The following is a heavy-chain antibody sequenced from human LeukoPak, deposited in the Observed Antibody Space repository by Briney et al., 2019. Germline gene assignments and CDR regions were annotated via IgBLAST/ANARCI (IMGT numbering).Heavy chain of an antibody. CDR3: ARIGRGSGSKRPY. D-gene: IGHD2-15*01. V-gene: IGHV4-34*01. J-gene: IGHJ4*02. Sequence: SETLSLTCAVYGGSFSGYYWSWIRQPPGKGLEWIGEINHSGSTNYNPPLKSRVTISVDTSKNQFSLKLSSVTAADTALYYCARIGRGSGSKRPYWGQGTLVTVSS. CDR2: INHSGST. CDR1: GGSFSGYY.